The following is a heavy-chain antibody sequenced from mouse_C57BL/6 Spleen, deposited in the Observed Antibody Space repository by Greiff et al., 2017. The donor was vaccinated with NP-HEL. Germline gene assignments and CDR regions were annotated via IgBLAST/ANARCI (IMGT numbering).Heavy chain of an antibody. CDR2: ISDGGSYT. CDR1: GFTFSSYA. V-gene: IGHV5-4*01. CDR3: AREADSLYAMDY. Sequence: EVKVVESGGGLVKPGGSLKLSCAASGFTFSSYAMSWVRQTPEKRLEWVATISDGGSYTYYPDNVKGRFTISRDNAKNNLYLQMSHLKSEDTAMYYCAREADSLYAMDYWGQGTSVTVSS. J-gene: IGHJ4*01.